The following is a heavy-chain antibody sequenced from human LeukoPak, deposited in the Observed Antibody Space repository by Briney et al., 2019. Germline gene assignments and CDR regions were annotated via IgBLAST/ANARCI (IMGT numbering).Heavy chain of an antibody. CDR2: ISAYNGNT. CDR3: ARDPYMAPFDY. V-gene: IGHV1-18*01. J-gene: IGHJ4*02. D-gene: IGHD2-2*02. CDR1: GYIFTRYG. Sequence: GASVKVSCKASGYIFTRYGVTWVRQAPGQGLEWMGWISAYNGNTNYAQKLQGRVTMTTDTSTSTAYMELRSLRSDDTAVYYCARDPYMAPFDYWGQGTLVTVSS.